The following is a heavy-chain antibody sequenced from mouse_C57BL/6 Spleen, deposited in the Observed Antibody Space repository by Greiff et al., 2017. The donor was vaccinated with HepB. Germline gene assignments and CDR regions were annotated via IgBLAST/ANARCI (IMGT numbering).Heavy chain of an antibody. J-gene: IGHJ2*01. CDR2: INPNNGGT. D-gene: IGHD1-1*01. CDR3: ARWGYGSSGYVDY. CDR1: GYTFTDYY. V-gene: IGHV1-26*01. Sequence: EVQLQQSGPELVKPGASVKISCKASGYTFTDYYMNWVKQSHGKSLEWIGDINPNNGGTSYNQKFKGKATLTVDKSSSTAYMELRSLTSEDSAVYYCARWGYGSSGYVDYWGQGTTLTVSS.